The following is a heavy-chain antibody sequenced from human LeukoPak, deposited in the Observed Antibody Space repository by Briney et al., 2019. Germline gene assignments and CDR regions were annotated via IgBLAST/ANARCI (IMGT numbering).Heavy chain of an antibody. V-gene: IGHV3-23*01. CDR2: ISGSGGST. CDR1: GFTFSSYA. Sequence: PGGSLRLSCAASGFTFSSYAMSWVRQAPGKGLEWVSAISGSGGSTYYADSVKGRFTISRDNSKNTLYLQMNSLRAEDTAVYYCAKFSMVGPNYYYYGMDVWGQGTTVTVSS. D-gene: IGHD3-10*01. CDR3: AKFSMVGPNYYYYGMDV. J-gene: IGHJ6*02.